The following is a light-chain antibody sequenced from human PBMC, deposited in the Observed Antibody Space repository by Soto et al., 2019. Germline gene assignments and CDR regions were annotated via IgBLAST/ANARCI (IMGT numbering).Light chain of an antibody. CDR2: GAS. J-gene: IGKJ3*01. CDR3: QQVNPLPLT. V-gene: IGKV1-12*01. CDR1: QDISTS. Sequence: DVHMTQSPSSMSASVGDRVTITCRASQDISTSLGWYQQKPGKAPKLLISGASTLQSGVPSRLSGSGSGTDFTLTITTLQPEDFATYCCQQVNPLPLTFGPGTKVGIK.